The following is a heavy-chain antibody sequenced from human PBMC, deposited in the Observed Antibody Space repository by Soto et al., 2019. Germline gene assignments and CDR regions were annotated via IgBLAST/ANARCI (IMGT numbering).Heavy chain of an antibody. CDR3: ARDYDFWSGYYELYYYYGMDV. CDR1: TVGTYT. V-gene: IGHV1-69*01. CDR2: IIPIFGTA. D-gene: IGHD3-3*01. J-gene: IGHJ6*02. Sequence: TVGTYTISWVRQAPGQGLEWMGGIIPIFGTANYAQKFQGRVTITADESTSTAYMELSSLRSEDTAVYYCARDYDFWSGYYELYYYYGMDVWGQGTTVTVSS.